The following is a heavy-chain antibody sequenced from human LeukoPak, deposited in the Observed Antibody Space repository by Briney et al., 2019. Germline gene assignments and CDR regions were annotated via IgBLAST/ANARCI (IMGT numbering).Heavy chain of an antibody. D-gene: IGHD4-23*01. Sequence: GASLRLSCAASGFSLSNYGMTWVRQAPGKGLEWVSAISGGATSTYYADSVKGRFTISRDDSKNTLYLEMNSLRADDTAVYYCAKDSPVATYWGQGTLVTVSS. J-gene: IGHJ4*02. CDR1: GFSLSNYG. CDR2: ISGGATST. V-gene: IGHV3-23*01. CDR3: AKDSPVATY.